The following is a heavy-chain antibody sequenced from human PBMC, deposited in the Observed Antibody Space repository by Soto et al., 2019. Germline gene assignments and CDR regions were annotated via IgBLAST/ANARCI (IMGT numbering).Heavy chain of an antibody. CDR1: GGSISSGGYS. CDR3: ARGGGFTIVRGVYEGWFDP. Sequence: QLQLQESGSGLVKPSQTLSLTCAVSGGSISSGGYSWSWIRQPPGKGLEWIGYIYHSGSTYYNPSLKSRVTISVDRSKNQFSLKLSSVTAADTAVYYCARGGGFTIVRGVYEGWFDPWGQGTLVTVSS. V-gene: IGHV4-30-2*01. D-gene: IGHD3-10*01. J-gene: IGHJ5*02. CDR2: IYHSGST.